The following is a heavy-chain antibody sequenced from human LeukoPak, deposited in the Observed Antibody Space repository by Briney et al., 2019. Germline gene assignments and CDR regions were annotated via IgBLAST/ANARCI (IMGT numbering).Heavy chain of an antibody. J-gene: IGHJ4*02. CDR2: INWNGDST. V-gene: IGHV3-20*04. D-gene: IGHD3-22*01. CDR3: ARARGHDSSGSHFDY. CDR1: GFTFDDYG. Sequence: GGSLRPSCAASGFTFDDYGMNWVRQAPGKGLEWVSGINWNGDSTGYEDSVKGRFTISRDNAKKSLYLQMNSLRAEDTALYYCARARGHDSSGSHFDYWGQGTLVTVSS.